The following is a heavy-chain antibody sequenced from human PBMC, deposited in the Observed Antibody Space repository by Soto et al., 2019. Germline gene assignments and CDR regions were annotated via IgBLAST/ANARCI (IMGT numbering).Heavy chain of an antibody. CDR2: IKSKTDGGTT. CDR1: CFTFSNAW. Sequence: GGSLRLSCAASCFTFSNAWMNWVRQAPGKGLKWVGRIKSKTDGGTTDYAAPVKGRFTISRDDSKNTLYLQMNSLKTEDTAVYYCTTYSYGTRYYYYGMDVWGQGTTVTVSS. J-gene: IGHJ6*02. CDR3: TTYSYGTRYYYYGMDV. V-gene: IGHV3-15*07. D-gene: IGHD5-18*01.